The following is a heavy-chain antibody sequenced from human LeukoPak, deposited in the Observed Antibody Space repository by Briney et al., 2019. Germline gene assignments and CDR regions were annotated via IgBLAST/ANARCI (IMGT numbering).Heavy chain of an antibody. CDR1: GYSFTSHW. D-gene: IGHD4-23*01. CDR3: ARPIGDYGGKLAFDI. J-gene: IGHJ3*02. CDR2: VNPDDSDT. V-gene: IGHV5-51*01. Sequence: GESLKISCKGSGYSFTSHWIGWVRQMPGKGLEWMGIVNPDDSDTIYSPSFQGHVTISADKSISTAYLQWSSLKASDTAMYYCARPIGDYGGKLAFDIWGQGTMVTVSS.